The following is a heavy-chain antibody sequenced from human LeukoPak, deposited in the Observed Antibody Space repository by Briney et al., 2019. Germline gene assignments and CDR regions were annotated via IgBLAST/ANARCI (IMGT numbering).Heavy chain of an antibody. Sequence: GGSLRLSCAASGFTFSSYWMHWVRQAPGKGLVWVSRINCDGSITSYADPVKRRFTISRDNAKNRLYLQMNSLRAEDMAIYYCARNLGLRDDYWGQGTLVTVSS. J-gene: IGHJ4*02. CDR1: GFTFSSYW. D-gene: IGHD4-17*01. V-gene: IGHV3-74*01. CDR3: ARNLGLRDDY. CDR2: INCDGSIT.